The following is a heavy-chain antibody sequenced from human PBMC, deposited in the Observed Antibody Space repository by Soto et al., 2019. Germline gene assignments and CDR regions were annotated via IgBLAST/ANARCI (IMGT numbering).Heavy chain of an antibody. CDR3: VRWDTGYYAFDY. CDR1: GFTFSDHY. J-gene: IGHJ4*02. CDR2: TKNKAQSYTT. V-gene: IGHV3-72*01. D-gene: IGHD3-9*01. Sequence: GGSLRLSCAASGFTFSDHYMDWVRQAPGRGLEWVGRTKNKAQSYTTEYATSVKGRFTISRDDSKNSVYLQMNSLKIEDTAVYYCVRWDTGYYAFDYWGQGTLVTVSS.